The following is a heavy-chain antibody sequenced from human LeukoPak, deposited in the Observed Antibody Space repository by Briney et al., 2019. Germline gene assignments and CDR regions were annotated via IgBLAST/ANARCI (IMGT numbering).Heavy chain of an antibody. CDR1: GFTFSSYE. D-gene: IGHD2-2*01. Sequence: GGSLRLSCEASGFTFSSYEMNWVRQAPGKGLEWVSYISSSGTTIYYADSVKGRFTISRDNAKNSLYLQMNSLRAEDTAVYYCARGGYCSSSICYSLNAFDIWGQGTMFTVSS. CDR2: ISSSGTTI. CDR3: ARGGYCSSSICYSLNAFDI. V-gene: IGHV3-48*03. J-gene: IGHJ3*02.